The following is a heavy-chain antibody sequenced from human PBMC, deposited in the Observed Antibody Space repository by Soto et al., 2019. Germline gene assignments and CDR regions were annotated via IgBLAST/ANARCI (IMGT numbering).Heavy chain of an antibody. Sequence: EVRLVESGGGLVQPGGSLRLSCAASGFSISPHWMNWVRQAAGKGLEWVANIEGDGRDRRYVESVKGRFLISRDNSKNSLFLPMNSMRAEDTTVYYCVRRHDFDIWGQGTMVIVSS. CDR1: GFSISPHW. J-gene: IGHJ3*02. CDR2: IEGDGRDR. V-gene: IGHV3-7*05. CDR3: VRRHDFDI.